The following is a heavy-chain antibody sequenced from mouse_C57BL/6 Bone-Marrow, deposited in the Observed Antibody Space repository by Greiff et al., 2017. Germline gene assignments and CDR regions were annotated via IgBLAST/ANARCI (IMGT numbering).Heavy chain of an antibody. V-gene: IGHV5-9-1*02. D-gene: IGHD2-1*01. CDR2: ISSGGDYI. Sequence: EVKLMESGEGLVKPGGSLKLSCAASGFTFSSYAMSWVRQTPEKRLEWVAYISSGGDYIYYADTVKGRFTISRDNARNTLYLQMSSLKSEDTAMYYCTRGLWYPHWYFDVWGTGTTVTVSS. CDR1: GFTFSSYA. J-gene: IGHJ1*03. CDR3: TRGLWYPHWYFDV.